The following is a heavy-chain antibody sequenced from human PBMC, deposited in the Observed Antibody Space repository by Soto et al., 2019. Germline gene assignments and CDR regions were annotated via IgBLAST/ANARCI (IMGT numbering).Heavy chain of an antibody. CDR1: GFTFSSYG. CDR3: ARDPCQQLDEPSYYGMDV. V-gene: IGHV3-33*01. D-gene: IGHD6-13*01. Sequence: QVQLVESGGGVVQPGRSLRLSCAASGFTFSSYGMHWVRQAPGKGLEWVAVIWYDGSNKYYADSVKGRFTISRDNSKNTLYLQMNSLRAEDTAVYYCARDPCQQLDEPSYYGMDVWGQGTTVTVSS. J-gene: IGHJ6*02. CDR2: IWYDGSNK.